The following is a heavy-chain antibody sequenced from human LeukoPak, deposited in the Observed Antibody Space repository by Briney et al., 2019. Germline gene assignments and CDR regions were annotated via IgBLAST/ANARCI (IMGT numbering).Heavy chain of an antibody. CDR3: ARDPPYGGNSYYFDY. CDR1: GFTFSSYS. CDR2: ISSSSSTI. V-gene: IGHV3-48*01. Sequence: PGGSLRLSCTASGFTFSSYSMNWVRQAPGKGLEWVSYISSSSSTIYYADSVKGRFTISRDNAKNSLYLQMNSLRAEDTAVYYCARDPPYGGNSYYFDYWGQGTLVTVSS. D-gene: IGHD4-23*01. J-gene: IGHJ4*02.